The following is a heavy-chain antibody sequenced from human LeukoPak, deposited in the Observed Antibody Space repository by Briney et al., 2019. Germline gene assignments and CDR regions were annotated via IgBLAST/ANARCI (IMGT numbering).Heavy chain of an antibody. CDR1: GYSFTSYW. J-gene: IGHJ5*02. V-gene: IGHV5-51*01. D-gene: IGHD2-15*01. CDR3: ARGTVVVVADYWFDP. CDR2: IYPGDSDT. Sequence: GESLKISCKGSGYSFTSYWIGWVRQMPGKGLEWMGIIYPGDSDTRYSPSFQGQVTISADKSISTAYLQWSSLKASDTAMYYCARGTVVVVADYWFDPWGQGTLVTVSS.